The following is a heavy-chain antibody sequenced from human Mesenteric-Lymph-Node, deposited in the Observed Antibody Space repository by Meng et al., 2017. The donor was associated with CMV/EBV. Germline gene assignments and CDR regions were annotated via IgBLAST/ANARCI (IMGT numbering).Heavy chain of an antibody. CDR1: GFPFSDCY. V-gene: IGHV3-11*04. D-gene: IGHD2-2*01. Sequence: LSLTCAASGFPFSDCYMSWVRQAPGKGLEWVSYISSRGSPIYYADSVRGRFTISRDNAHNSLYLQMDSLRAEDTAVYYCARDHLYCSSTSCHIPALAFDIWGQGTMVTVSS. J-gene: IGHJ3*02. CDR2: ISSRGSPI. CDR3: ARDHLYCSSTSCHIPALAFDI.